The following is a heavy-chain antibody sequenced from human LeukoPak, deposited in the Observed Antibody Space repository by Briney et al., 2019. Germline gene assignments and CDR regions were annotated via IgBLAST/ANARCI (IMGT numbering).Heavy chain of an antibody. D-gene: IGHD3-3*01. CDR3: ARDDYDFWSGYYTGYYGMDV. V-gene: IGHV3-21*01. J-gene: IGHJ6*02. Sequence: GGSLRLSCAASGFTFSSYSMNWARQAPGKGLEWVSSISSSSSYIYYADSVKGRFTISRDNAKNSLYLQMSSLRAEDTAVYYCARDDYDFWSGYYTGYYGMDVWGQGTTVTVSS. CDR2: ISSSSSYI. CDR1: GFTFSSYS.